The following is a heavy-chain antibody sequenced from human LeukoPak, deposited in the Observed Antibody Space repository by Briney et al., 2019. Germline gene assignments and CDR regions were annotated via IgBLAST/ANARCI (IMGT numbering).Heavy chain of an antibody. CDR3: ARGVSSSPRSGIKNFDY. V-gene: IGHV1-46*01. CDR2: INPTGTAT. J-gene: IGHJ4*02. D-gene: IGHD6-6*01. CDR1: GYSFINNW. Sequence: ASVKVSCKASGYSFINNWMHWVRQAPGQGLEWVGLINPTGTATIYAEKFQGRVTMTRDMSTSTVYMELSSLRSEDTAVYYCARGVSSSPRSGIKNFDYWGQGTLVTVSS.